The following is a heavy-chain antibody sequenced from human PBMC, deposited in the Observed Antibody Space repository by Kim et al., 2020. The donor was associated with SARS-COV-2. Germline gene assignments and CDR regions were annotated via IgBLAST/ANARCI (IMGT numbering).Heavy chain of an antibody. CDR1: GFTFSSYD. CDR3: ARAVSGSYFPAYYYYGMDV. Sequence: GGSLRLSCAASGFTFSSYDMHWVRQATGKGLEWVSTIGTAGDTYYPGSVKCRFTISRENANNSLYLQMNSLRAGDTAVYYCARAVSGSYFPAYYYYGMDVWGQGTTVTVSS. J-gene: IGHJ6*02. CDR2: IGTAGDT. D-gene: IGHD1-26*01. V-gene: IGHV3-13*04.